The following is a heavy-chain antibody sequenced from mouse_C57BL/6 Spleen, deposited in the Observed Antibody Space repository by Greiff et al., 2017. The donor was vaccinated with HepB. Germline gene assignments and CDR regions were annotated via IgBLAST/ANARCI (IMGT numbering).Heavy chain of an antibody. CDR2: ISYDGSN. D-gene: IGHD2-3*01. Sequence: EVHLVESGPGLVKPSQSLSLTCSVTGYSITSGYYWNWIRQFPGNKLEWMGYISYDGSNNYNPSLKNRISITRDTSKNQFFLKLNSVTTEDTATYYCARGMDSWFAYWGQGTLVTVSA. CDR1: GYSITSGYY. V-gene: IGHV3-6*01. CDR3: ARGMDSWFAY. J-gene: IGHJ3*01.